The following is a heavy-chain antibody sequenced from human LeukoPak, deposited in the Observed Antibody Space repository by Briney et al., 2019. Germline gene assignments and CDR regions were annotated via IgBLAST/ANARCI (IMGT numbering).Heavy chain of an antibody. CDR3: TTDYSNYNGFDY. Sequence: GRSLRLSCAASGFTFSSYAMHWVRQAPGKGLEWVGRIKSKTDGGTTDYAAPVKGRFTISRDDSKNTLYLQMNSLKTEDTAVYYCTTDYSNYNGFDYWGQGTLVTVSS. D-gene: IGHD4-11*01. CDR1: GFTFSSYA. CDR2: IKSKTDGGTT. J-gene: IGHJ4*02. V-gene: IGHV3-15*01.